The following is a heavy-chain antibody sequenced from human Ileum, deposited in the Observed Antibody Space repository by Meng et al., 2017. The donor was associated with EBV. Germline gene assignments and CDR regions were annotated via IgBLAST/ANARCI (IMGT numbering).Heavy chain of an antibody. V-gene: IGHV1-18*01. J-gene: IGHJ4*02. CDR1: GFIFTSYA. CDR2: ISAYNGNT. CDR3: ARFYCSSTSCPHVLFDY. D-gene: IGHD2-2*01. Sequence: QVQHVQFGAEVKKPGASVKVSCEASGFIFTSYAISRVRQAPGRGLQYMGWISAYNGNTNYAQELQGRVTMTTDTSTSTAYMELRSLRFDDTAVYYCARFYCSSTSCPHVLFDYWGQGTLVTVSS.